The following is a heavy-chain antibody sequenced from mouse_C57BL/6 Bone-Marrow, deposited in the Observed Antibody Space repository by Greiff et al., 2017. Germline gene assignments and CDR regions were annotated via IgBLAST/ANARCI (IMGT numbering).Heavy chain of an antibody. CDR2: IRLKSDNYAT. Sequence: DVKLQESGGGLVQPGGSMKLSCVASGFTFSNYWMNWVRQSPEKGLEWVAQIRLKSDNYATHYAESVKGRFTISRDDSKIRVYLQMNNLRAEDTGIYYCTVFPGDYWGQGTTRTVSS. CDR1: GFTFSNYW. CDR3: TVFPGDY. J-gene: IGHJ2*01. V-gene: IGHV6-3*01.